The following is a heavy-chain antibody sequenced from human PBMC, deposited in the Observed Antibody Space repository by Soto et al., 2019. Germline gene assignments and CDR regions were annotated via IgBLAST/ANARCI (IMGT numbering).Heavy chain of an antibody. Sequence: QVQLVQSGAEVKRPGDSVKVSCQASGYTFGHLYITWVRQAPGPGLEWMGAISPHNRNTNYAEKFRGRVTMTTDTSTTTAYRELRSLRSDDTAVYYCARDEVGYDILTGYNKAHHFDQWGQGALVTVSS. D-gene: IGHD3-9*01. CDR3: ARDEVGYDILTGYNKAHHFDQ. CDR1: GYTFGHLY. J-gene: IGHJ4*02. V-gene: IGHV1-18*01. CDR2: ISPHNRNT.